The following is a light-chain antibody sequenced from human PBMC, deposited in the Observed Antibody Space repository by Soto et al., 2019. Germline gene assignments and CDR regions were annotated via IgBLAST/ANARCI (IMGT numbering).Light chain of an antibody. V-gene: IGKV1-5*01. Sequence: DIQMTQSPSTLSASVGDRVTITCRASQSITNRLAWYQQKPGKAPKVLIYDASNLQSGVPSRFSGSGFGTEFILTISSLQPDDFATYSCQHYGGLWTFGQGTKVDIK. CDR2: DAS. CDR1: QSITNR. CDR3: QHYGGLWT. J-gene: IGKJ1*01.